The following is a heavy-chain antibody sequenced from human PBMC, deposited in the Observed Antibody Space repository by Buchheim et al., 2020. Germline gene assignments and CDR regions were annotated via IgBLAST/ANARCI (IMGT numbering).Heavy chain of an antibody. CDR1: GGSVSSGSYY. Sequence: QVQLQESGPGLVKPSETLSLTCTVSGGSVSSGSYYWSWIRQPPGKGLEWIGYIYYSGSTNYNPSLKSRVTISVDTSKTQFSLKLSSVTAADTAVYYCARLGSAVAGSYYFDYWGQGTL. CDR2: IYYSGST. D-gene: IGHD6-19*01. CDR3: ARLGSAVAGSYYFDY. J-gene: IGHJ4*02. V-gene: IGHV4-61*01.